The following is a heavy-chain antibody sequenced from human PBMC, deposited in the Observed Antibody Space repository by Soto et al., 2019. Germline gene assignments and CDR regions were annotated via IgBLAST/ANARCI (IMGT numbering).Heavy chain of an antibody. Sequence: LELLSLTCTVSGGSIISSIYYGGWIRQPPGKGLEWIGSIFYSGSTYYNQSLKSRVTISIDTSKNQFSLKLSSVTAADTAVYYYASRKSVPYFDYWRKGTLVTVSS. CDR3: ASRKSVPYFDY. V-gene: IGHV4-39*07. J-gene: IGHJ4*02. D-gene: IGHD3-3*01. CDR2: IFYSGST. CDR1: GGSIISSIYY.